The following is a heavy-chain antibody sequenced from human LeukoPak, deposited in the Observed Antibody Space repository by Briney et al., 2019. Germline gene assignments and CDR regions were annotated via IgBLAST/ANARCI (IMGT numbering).Heavy chain of an antibody. Sequence: SETLSLTCTVSGGSVSSSNYYWSWIRQPPGKGLEWIGYIYYSGSTNYNPSLKSRVTISVDTSKNQFSLKLYSVTAADTAVYYCASSSRFFPPDYWGQGTLVTVSS. D-gene: IGHD3-3*01. V-gene: IGHV4-61*01. CDR3: ASSSRFFPPDY. CDR1: GGSVSSSNYY. CDR2: IYYSGST. J-gene: IGHJ4*02.